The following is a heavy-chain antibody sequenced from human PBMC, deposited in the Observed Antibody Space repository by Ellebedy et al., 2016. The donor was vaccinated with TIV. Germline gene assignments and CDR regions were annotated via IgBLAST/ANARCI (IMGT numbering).Heavy chain of an antibody. D-gene: IGHD6-19*01. Sequence: MPSETLSLTCAISGDSVSSNSATWNWIRQSPSRGLEWLGRTYYRSKWYNDYAVSVRSRITINADTSKNHFSLQLSSVTPEDTAVYYCVRGMRSVAADGMDVWGQGTTVTVSS. CDR1: GDSVSSNSAT. J-gene: IGHJ6*02. CDR3: VRGMRSVAADGMDV. V-gene: IGHV6-1*01. CDR2: TYYRSKWYN.